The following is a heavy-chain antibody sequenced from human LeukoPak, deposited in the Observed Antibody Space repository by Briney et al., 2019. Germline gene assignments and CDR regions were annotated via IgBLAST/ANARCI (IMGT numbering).Heavy chain of an antibody. D-gene: IGHD3-3*01. CDR2: ISSSSSTI. Sequence: GGSLRLSCAASGLTFSSYSMNWVRQAPGKGLEWVSYISSSSSTIYYADSVKGRFTISRDNAKNSLYLQMNSLRVEDTAVYYCARALYYDFWSGYRDYYYYYMDVWGKGTTVTVSS. J-gene: IGHJ6*03. V-gene: IGHV3-48*01. CDR1: GLTFSSYS. CDR3: ARALYYDFWSGYRDYYYYYMDV.